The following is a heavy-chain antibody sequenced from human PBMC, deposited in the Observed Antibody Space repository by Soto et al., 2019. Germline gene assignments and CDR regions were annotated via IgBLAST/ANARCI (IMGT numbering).Heavy chain of an antibody. CDR3: ARGVYYDPHNRLYGMDV. J-gene: IGHJ6*02. D-gene: IGHD3-22*01. V-gene: IGHV1-69*13. Sequence: SVKASCKASGGTFSSYAISWVRQAPGQGLEWMGGIIPIFGTANYAQKFQGRVTITADESTSTAYMELSSLRSEDTAVYYCARGVYYDPHNRLYGMDVWGQGTTVTVSS. CDR2: IIPIFGTA. CDR1: GGTFSSYA.